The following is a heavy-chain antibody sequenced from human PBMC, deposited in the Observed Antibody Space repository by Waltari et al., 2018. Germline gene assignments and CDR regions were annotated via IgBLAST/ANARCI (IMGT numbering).Heavy chain of an antibody. J-gene: IGHJ4*02. CDR3: ASSSGSYWKSFDY. Sequence: QVQLQESGPGLVKPSETLSLTCTVSGGSISSHYWSWIRQPPGKGLEWIGYIYYSGSTNYNPSLKSRVTISVDTSKNQFSLKLSSVTAADTAVYYCASSSGSYWKSFDYWGQGTLVTVSS. V-gene: IGHV4-59*08. CDR1: GGSISSHY. D-gene: IGHD1-26*01. CDR2: IYYSGST.